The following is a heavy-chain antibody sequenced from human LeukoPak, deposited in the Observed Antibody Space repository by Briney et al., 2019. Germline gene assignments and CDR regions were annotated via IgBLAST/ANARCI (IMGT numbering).Heavy chain of an antibody. CDR2: IRSKALYGTS. Sequence: PGGSQRLSCSGSGFRFGGYALSWVRQAPGKGLEWVGFIRSKALYGTSEYAASVEGRFAISRDDSNNIVYLQMNSLKTEDTAVYFCVRESVRDYYFDFWGQGTLVTVSS. CDR3: VRESVRDYYFDF. CDR1: GFRFGGYA. V-gene: IGHV3-49*04. D-gene: IGHD3-10*02. J-gene: IGHJ4*02.